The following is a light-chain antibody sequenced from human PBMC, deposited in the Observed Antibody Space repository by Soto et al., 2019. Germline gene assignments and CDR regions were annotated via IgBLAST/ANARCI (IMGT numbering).Light chain of an antibody. CDR2: DAS. CDR3: QQRINWPYT. V-gene: IGKV3-11*01. CDR1: QSVSSY. Sequence: EIVLTQSPAPLSLSPGERATLSCRASQSVSSYLVWYQQKPGQAPGLVIYDASNRATGIPARFSASGSGTDFTLTISSLEPEDFAIYYCQQRINWPYTFGQGTKLEIK. J-gene: IGKJ2*01.